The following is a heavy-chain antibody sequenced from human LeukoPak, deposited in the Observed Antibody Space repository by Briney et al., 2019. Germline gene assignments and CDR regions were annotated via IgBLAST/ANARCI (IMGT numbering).Heavy chain of an antibody. J-gene: IGHJ4*02. D-gene: IGHD3-10*01. Sequence: GRSLRLSCAASGFTFSSYAMHWVRQAPGKGLEWVAVISYDGSNKYYADSVKGRFTISRDNSKNTLYLQMNGLRAEDTAVYYCARDGDWGQGTLVTVSS. CDR2: ISYDGSNK. CDR3: ARDGD. CDR1: GFTFSSYA. V-gene: IGHV3-30-3*01.